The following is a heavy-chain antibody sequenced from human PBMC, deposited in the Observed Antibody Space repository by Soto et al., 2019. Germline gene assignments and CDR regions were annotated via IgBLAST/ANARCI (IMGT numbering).Heavy chain of an antibody. CDR2: ISSSSDST. D-gene: IGHD1-7*01. Sequence: QVQVVVSGGGLVKPGGSLRLSCAASGFTFSDYYMSWIRQAPGKGLEWVSFISSSSDSTKYADSVKGRFTISRDNAKNSLYLQLNSLRAEDTAVYYCARGGVKGTTSRGQVYNWGQGTLVTVSS. J-gene: IGHJ4*02. CDR1: GFTFSDYY. V-gene: IGHV3-11*06. CDR3: ARGGVKGTTSRGQVYN.